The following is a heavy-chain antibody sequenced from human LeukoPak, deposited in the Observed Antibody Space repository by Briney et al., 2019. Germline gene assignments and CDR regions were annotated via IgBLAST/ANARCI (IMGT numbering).Heavy chain of an antibody. J-gene: IGHJ6*03. D-gene: IGHD6-6*01. CDR1: GFTFSSYA. Sequence: GGSLRLSCAASGFTFSSYAMHWVRQAPGKGLEWVAVISYDGSNKYYRDSVKGRFTISRDNSKNTLYLQLNSLRSEDTAVYSCARDTSIVDPAGYMDVWGKGTTVTVSS. CDR2: ISYDGSNK. V-gene: IGHV3-30*04. CDR3: ARDTSIVDPAGYMDV.